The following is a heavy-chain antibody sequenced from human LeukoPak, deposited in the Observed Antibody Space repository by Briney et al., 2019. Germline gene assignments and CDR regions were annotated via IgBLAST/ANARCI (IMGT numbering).Heavy chain of an antibody. CDR2: IIPIFDSP. V-gene: IGHV1-69*13. CDR3: ARWGHSTLDYYFDY. CDR1: GGTFGGYV. Sequence: GASVKVSCKASGGTFGGYVISWVRLAPEQGPEWMGGIIPIFDSPNYAQKFLGRLSITADESTGTAYMELSSLKSDDTAMYYCARWGHSTLDYYFDYWGQGTLVTVSS. D-gene: IGHD3/OR15-3a*01. J-gene: IGHJ4*02.